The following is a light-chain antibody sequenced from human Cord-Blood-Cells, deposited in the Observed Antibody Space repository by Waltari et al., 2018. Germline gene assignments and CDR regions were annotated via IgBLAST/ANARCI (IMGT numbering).Light chain of an antibody. Sequence: IVMTQSPDSLAVSLGERATINCKSSQSVLYSSNNKNYLAWYQQKTGQAPKLLIYWASTRESGVPDRFSGSGSGTDFTLTISSLQAEDVAVYYCQQYYSTPMYTFGQGTKLEIK. CDR3: QQYYSTPMYT. CDR2: WAS. V-gene: IGKV4-1*01. CDR1: QSVLYSSNNKNY. J-gene: IGKJ2*01.